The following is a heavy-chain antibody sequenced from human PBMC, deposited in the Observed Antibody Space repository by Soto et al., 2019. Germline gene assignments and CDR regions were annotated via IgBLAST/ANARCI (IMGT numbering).Heavy chain of an antibody. CDR2: INPNSGGT. Sequence: GASVKVSCKASGYTFTGYYMHWVRQAPGQGLEWMGWINPNSGGTNYAQKFQGWVTMTRDTSISTAYMELSRLRSDDTAVYYCAREFTLQQQLKFDYWGQGTLVTVSS. D-gene: IGHD6-13*01. CDR1: GYTFTGYY. J-gene: IGHJ4*02. V-gene: IGHV1-2*04. CDR3: AREFTLQQQLKFDY.